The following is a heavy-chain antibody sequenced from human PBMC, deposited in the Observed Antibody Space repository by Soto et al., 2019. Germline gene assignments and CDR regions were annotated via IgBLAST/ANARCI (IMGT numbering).Heavy chain of an antibody. Sequence: SETLSLTCAVYGGSFSDDASSSDWYWNWIRQSPGKGLEWIGEIDRSGRTKYNPSLKSRVAISMDTSKNQLSLKLTSMTAADTAVYYCARDMHPGFTHYFDPWGQGTLVTVSS. CDR1: GGSFSDDASSSDWY. CDR3: ARDMHPGFTHYFDP. CDR2: IDRSGRT. V-gene: IGHV4-34*01. J-gene: IGHJ5*02. D-gene: IGHD1-26*01.